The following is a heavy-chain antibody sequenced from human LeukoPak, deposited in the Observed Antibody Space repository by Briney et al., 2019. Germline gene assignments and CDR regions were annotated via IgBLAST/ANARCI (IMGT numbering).Heavy chain of an antibody. D-gene: IGHD4-17*01. V-gene: IGHV3-7*01. CDR3: AKEDYGPFDY. CDR1: GFTFSNYW. J-gene: IGHJ4*02. Sequence: GGSLRLSCAASGFTFSNYWMSCVRQAPGKGLEWVANIKQDGSEKYYVDSVKGRFTISRDNAKNSAYLQMNSLRAEDTAVYYCAKEDYGPFDYWGQGTLVTVSS. CDR2: IKQDGSEK.